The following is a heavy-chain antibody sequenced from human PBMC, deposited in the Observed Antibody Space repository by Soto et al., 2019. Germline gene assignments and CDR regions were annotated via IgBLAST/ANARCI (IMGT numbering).Heavy chain of an antibody. CDR2: ISSSSSYI. CDR3: ARDVRPSYYDSSGYYYGYYFDY. CDR1: GFTFSSYS. J-gene: IGHJ4*02. V-gene: IGHV3-21*01. Sequence: GGSLRLSCAASGFTFSSYSMNWVRQAPGKGLEWVSSISSSSSYIYYADSVKGRFTISRDNAKNSLYLQMNSLRAEDTAVYYCARDVRPSYYDSSGYYYGYYFDYWGQGTLVTVSS. D-gene: IGHD3-22*01.